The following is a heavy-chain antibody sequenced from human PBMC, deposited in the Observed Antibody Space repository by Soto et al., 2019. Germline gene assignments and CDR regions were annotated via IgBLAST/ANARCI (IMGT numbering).Heavy chain of an antibody. V-gene: IGHV3-7*03. CDR2: IHENGHFK. J-gene: IGHJ4*02. Sequence: PGGSLRLSCAASGFSFSSYFMSWIRQAPGKGLEWLAHIHENGHFKFYVDSVKGRFTISRDDALNSLYLQMNSLRAEDTAMYYCARDEGVPINYRFDYWGQGTLVTVSS. D-gene: IGHD4-4*01. CDR3: ARDEGVPINYRFDY. CDR1: GFSFSSYF.